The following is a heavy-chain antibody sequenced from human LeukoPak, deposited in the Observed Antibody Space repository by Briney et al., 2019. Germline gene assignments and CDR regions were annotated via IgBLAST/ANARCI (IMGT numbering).Heavy chain of an antibody. D-gene: IGHD1-7*01. V-gene: IGHV3-23*01. J-gene: IGHJ4*02. CDR3: AKEGGTGTRFDY. Sequence: PGGSLRLSCAASGFTFSSYAMSWVRQAPGKGLYWVSAISGSGTGTYYADSVKGRFTISRDNSKNTLYLQMNSLGAEDTAVYYCAKEGGTGTRFDYWGQGTLVTVSS. CDR1: GFTFSSYA. CDR2: ISGSGTGT.